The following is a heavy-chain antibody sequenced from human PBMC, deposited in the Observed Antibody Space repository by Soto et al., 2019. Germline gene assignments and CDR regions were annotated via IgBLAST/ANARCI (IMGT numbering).Heavy chain of an antibody. CDR1: GGTFSSYA. D-gene: IGHD3-10*01. CDR3: ARVTSMVRGVIDNGFDP. Sequence: QVPLVQSGAEVKKPGSSVTVSCKASGGTFSSYAIHWVRQAPGQGLEWMGGIIPMYGQAKYAQRFQGRVTITADESTTTVYMELTSLTSQDTAVYYCARVTSMVRGVIDNGFDPWGHGTLVTVSS. J-gene: IGHJ5*02. CDR2: IIPMYGQA. V-gene: IGHV1-69*01.